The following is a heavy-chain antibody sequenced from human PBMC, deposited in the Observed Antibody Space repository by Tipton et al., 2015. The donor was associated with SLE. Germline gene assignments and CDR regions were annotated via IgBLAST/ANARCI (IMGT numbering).Heavy chain of an antibody. Sequence: QLVQSGAEVKKPGASVTVSCKASGYTFTSYGISWVRQAPGQGLEWVGWISPYNGNTNYAEKFQDRVTMTTDTSTTTAYMELTRLRSDDTAVYYCARFAYCGGDGYYYFDCWGQGTLVTVSS. CDR2: ISPYNGNT. CDR1: GYTFTSYG. J-gene: IGHJ4*02. D-gene: IGHD2-21*01. V-gene: IGHV1-18*01. CDR3: ARFAYCGGDGYYYFDC.